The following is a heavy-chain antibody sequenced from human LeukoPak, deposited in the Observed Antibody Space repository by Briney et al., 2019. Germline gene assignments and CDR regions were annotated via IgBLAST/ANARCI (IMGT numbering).Heavy chain of an antibody. D-gene: IGHD3-3*01. Sequence: GSLRLSCAASGFTFSSYAMSWIRQPPGKGLEWIGEINHSGSTNYNPSLKSRVTISVDTSKNQFSLKLSSVTAADTAAYYCARELDYDFWSGSAYYFDYWGQGTLVTVSS. V-gene: IGHV4-34*01. J-gene: IGHJ4*02. CDR1: GFTFSSYA. CDR3: ARELDYDFWSGSAYYFDY. CDR2: INHSGST.